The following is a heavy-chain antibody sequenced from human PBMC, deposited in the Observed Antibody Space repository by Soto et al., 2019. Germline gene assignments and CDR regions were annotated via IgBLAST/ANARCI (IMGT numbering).Heavy chain of an antibody. V-gene: IGHV1-2*02. J-gene: IGHJ4*02. CDR1: GYTFTGYY. CDR3: ARDPHEGVYDY. D-gene: IGHD3-16*01. CDR2: MRPDSGGA. Sequence: ASVKVSCKASGYTFTGYYLHWIRQAPGQGLQWMGWMRPDSGGANYAQKFQGRVSMTRDTSTSTFYMELSRLASDDTAVYYCARDPHEGVYDYWGQGTQVTGS.